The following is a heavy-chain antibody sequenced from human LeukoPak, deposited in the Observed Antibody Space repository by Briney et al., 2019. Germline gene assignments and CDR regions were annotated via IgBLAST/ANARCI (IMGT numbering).Heavy chain of an antibody. J-gene: IGHJ6*02. CDR1: GFTFSSYW. D-gene: IGHD2-8*01. CDR2: INSDGSST. V-gene: IGHV3-74*01. Sequence: GGSLRLSCAASGFTFSSYWMHWVRQAPGKGLVWVSRINSDGSSTSYADSVKGRFTISRDNAKNTLYLQMNSLRGEDTALYYCAKAFRTNSNYYYGLDVWGQGTTVTVSS. CDR3: AKAFRTNSNYYYGLDV.